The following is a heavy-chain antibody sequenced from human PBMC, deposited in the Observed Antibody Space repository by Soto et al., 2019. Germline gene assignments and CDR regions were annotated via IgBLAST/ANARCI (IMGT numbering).Heavy chain of an antibody. CDR1: GFTFSSYG. J-gene: IGHJ6*02. V-gene: IGHV3-33*01. CDR3: ARDAIAAGPYGMDV. CDR2: IWYDGSNK. Sequence: QVQLVESGGGVVQPGRSLRLSCAASGFTFSSYGMHWVRQAPGKGLEWVAVIWYDGSNKYYADSVKGRFTISRDNSKNPLYLQMNSLRAEDTAVYYCARDAIAAGPYGMDVWGQGTTVTVSS. D-gene: IGHD6-13*01.